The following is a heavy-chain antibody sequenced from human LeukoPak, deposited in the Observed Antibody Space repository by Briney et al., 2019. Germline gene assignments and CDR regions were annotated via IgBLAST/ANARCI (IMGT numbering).Heavy chain of an antibody. CDR3: ARAGRGYSGYVPFDY. CDR2: IIPICGTA. Sequence: ASVKVSCKASGGTFSSYAISWLRQAPGEALEWMGGIIPICGTANYAQKFQGRVTITADESTSTAYMELSSLRSEDTAVYYCARAGRGYSGYVPFDYWGQGTLVTVSS. CDR1: GGTFSSYA. J-gene: IGHJ4*02. V-gene: IGHV1-69*01. D-gene: IGHD5-12*01.